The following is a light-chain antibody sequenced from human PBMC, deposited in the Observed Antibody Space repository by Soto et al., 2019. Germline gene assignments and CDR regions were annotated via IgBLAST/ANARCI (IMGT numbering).Light chain of an antibody. CDR3: FSYAGSSTWV. CDR2: VVS. V-gene: IGLV2-23*02. Sequence: QSALTQPASVSGSPGQSITISCTGTRSDIGSYNSIAWYQQHPGKAPRVMIFVVSKRPSGISNRFSGSQSGFTASLTISGLQAEDEADYFCFSYAGSSTWVLCGGTQLTVL. J-gene: IGLJ3*02. CDR1: RSDIGSYNS.